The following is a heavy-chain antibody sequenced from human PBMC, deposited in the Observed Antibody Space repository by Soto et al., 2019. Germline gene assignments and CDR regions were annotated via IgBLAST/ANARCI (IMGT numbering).Heavy chain of an antibody. CDR1: GGSLSGYY. CDR2: IHPSGST. CDR3: ARGRDTAKVGY. V-gene: IGHV4-34*01. D-gene: IGHD5-18*01. J-gene: IGHJ4*01. Sequence: SETLSLTCGVYGGSLSGYYWTWIRQPPGKGLEWIGEIHPSGSTNYNPSLRSRATMSVDTSKSQFSLNLSSVTAADTAVYFCARGRDTAKVGYWGHGTLVT.